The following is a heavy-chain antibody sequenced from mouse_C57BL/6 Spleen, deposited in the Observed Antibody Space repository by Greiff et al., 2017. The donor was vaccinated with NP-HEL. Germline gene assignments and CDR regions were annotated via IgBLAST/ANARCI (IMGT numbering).Heavy chain of an antibody. CDR1: GYAFTNYL. CDR3: ARSGYYGRGAY. D-gene: IGHD1-1*01. J-gene: IGHJ3*01. V-gene: IGHV1-54*01. Sequence: QVQLQQSGAELVRPGTSVKVSCKASGYAFTNYLIEWVKQRPGQGLEWIGVINPGSGGTNYNEKFKGKATLTADKSSSTAYMQLSSLTSEDSAVYFCARSGYYGRGAYWGQGTLVTVSA. CDR2: INPGSGGT.